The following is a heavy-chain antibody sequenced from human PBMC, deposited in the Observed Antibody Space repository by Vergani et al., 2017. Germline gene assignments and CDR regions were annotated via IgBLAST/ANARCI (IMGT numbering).Heavy chain of an antibody. V-gene: IGHV3-74*03. CDR3: AKDHGGYCTNGNCLFGS. Sequence: DVHLAESGGGFFQPGGSLRLSCSASGFSFNSYWMHWVRQVPGKGLLWVSRIKSDGSITAHADSVKGRFTISRDNAQNTLYLQMNSLRPEDTAQYYCAKDHGGYCTNGNCLFGSWGQGTPVTVSS. CDR2: IKSDGSIT. J-gene: IGHJ4*02. CDR1: GFSFNSYW. D-gene: IGHD2-8*01.